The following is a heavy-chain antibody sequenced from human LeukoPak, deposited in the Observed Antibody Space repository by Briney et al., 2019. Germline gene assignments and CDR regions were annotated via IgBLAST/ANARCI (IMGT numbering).Heavy chain of an antibody. D-gene: IGHD5-24*01. CDR3: AKGRRWLQFWVPYYFDY. CDR1: GFTFSSYA. CDR2: ISGSGGST. J-gene: IGHJ4*02. V-gene: IGHV3-23*01. Sequence: PGGSLRLSCAASGFTFSSYAMSWVCQAPGKGLEWVSAISGSGGSTYYADSVKGRFTISRDNSKNTLYLQMNSLRAEDTAVYYCAKGRRWLQFWVPYYFDYWGQGTLVTVSS.